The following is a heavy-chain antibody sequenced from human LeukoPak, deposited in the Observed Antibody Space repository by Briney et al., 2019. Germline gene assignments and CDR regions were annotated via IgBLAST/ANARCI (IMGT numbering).Heavy chain of an antibody. J-gene: IGHJ4*02. Sequence: ASVKVSCKASGYTFTSYAMHWVRQAPGQRLEWMGWINAGNGNTKYSQKFQGRVTITRDTSASTAYMELSSLRSEDTAVYYCASHWNDVREPDYWGQGTLVTVSS. CDR2: INAGNGNT. V-gene: IGHV1-3*01. CDR3: ASHWNDVREPDY. CDR1: GYTFTSYA. D-gene: IGHD1-1*01.